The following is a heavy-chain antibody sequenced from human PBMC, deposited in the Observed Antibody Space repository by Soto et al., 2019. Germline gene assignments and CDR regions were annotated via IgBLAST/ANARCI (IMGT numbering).Heavy chain of an antibody. D-gene: IGHD2-2*01. CDR1: GFSFSTSGVA. J-gene: IGHJ1*01. V-gene: IGHV2-5*02. CDR2: IYWDVDK. CDR3: GQGQPAPIQGH. Sequence: SGPTMVNPAQTLTLTCTFYGFSFSTSGVAVGWIRQPPGKALEWLALIYWDVDKRYSPSLNSRLTIIKVTSKNQVVLTMTNMDPVDTATEYCGQGQPAPIQGHWGQGTLVTVAS.